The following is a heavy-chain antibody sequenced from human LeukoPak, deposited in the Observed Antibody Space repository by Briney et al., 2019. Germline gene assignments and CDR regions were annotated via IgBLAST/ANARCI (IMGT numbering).Heavy chain of an antibody. CDR2: INPNSGGT. CDR1: GYTFTVYY. J-gene: IGHJ4*02. D-gene: IGHD5-18*01. CDR3: ARGRGYSYGYVYFDY. Sequence: ASVTVSCTASGYTFTVYYMHWVRQAPGQGLEWMGWINPNSGGTNYAQKFQGRVTMTRDTSISTAYMELSRLRSDDTAVYYCARGRGYSYGYVYFDYWGQGTLVTVSS. V-gene: IGHV1-2*02.